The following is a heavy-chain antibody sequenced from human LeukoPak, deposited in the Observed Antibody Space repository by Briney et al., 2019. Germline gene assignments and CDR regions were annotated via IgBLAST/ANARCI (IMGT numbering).Heavy chain of an antibody. V-gene: IGHV4-59*08. Sequence: PSETLSLTCTVTGGSISGYHWNWIRLSPGKGLEWIANIFYTGNADYNPSLESRVTISVDTSKNEISLILSSVTAADTAVYYCARRGIVGATGLDYWGQGTLVTVSS. CDR2: IFYTGNA. D-gene: IGHD1-26*01. CDR1: GGSISGYH. CDR3: ARRGIVGATGLDY. J-gene: IGHJ4*02.